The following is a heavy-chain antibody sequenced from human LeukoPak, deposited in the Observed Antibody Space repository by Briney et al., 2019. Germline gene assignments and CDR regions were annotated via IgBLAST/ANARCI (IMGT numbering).Heavy chain of an antibody. CDR3: ARDIY. V-gene: IGHV3-23*01. Sequence: GGSLRLSCAASGLTFGDYAMTWVRQVPGKGLEWVSGITSDGGKAFYADSVKGRFTISRDNSKDTLYLQMNSLRAEDTAVYYCARDIYWGQGTLVTVSS. CDR1: GLTFGDYA. CDR2: ITSDGGKA. J-gene: IGHJ4*02.